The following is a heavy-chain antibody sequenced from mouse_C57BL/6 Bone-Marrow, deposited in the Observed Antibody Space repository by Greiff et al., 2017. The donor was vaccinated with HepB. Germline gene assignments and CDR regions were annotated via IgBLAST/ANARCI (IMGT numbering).Heavy chain of an antibody. Sequence: EVKLMESGGGLVQPGESLKLSCESNEYEFPSHDMSWVRKTPEKRLELVAAINSDGGSTYYPDTMERRFIISRDNTKKTLYLQMSSLRSEDTALYYCARQLRLPYYYAIDYWGQGTSVTVSS. CDR3: ARQLRLPYYYAIDY. D-gene: IGHD3-2*02. CDR2: INSDGGST. J-gene: IGHJ4*01. V-gene: IGHV5-2*01. CDR1: EYEFPSHD.